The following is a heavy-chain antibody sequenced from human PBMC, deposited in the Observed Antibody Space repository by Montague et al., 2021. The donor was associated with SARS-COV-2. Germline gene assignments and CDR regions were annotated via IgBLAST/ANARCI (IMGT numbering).Heavy chain of an antibody. D-gene: IGHD6-19*01. J-gene: IGHJ6*03. CDR2: TYYRSKWYN. Sequence: CAISGDSVCVMEASCKWEKQSPSLHLGRLLITYYRSKWYNDHAVSVKSRITINPDTSKNQFSLQLNSVTPEDPAVYYCARDVRGLRLVWNYYYYYMDVWGKGNTVTVS. V-gene: IGHV6-1*01. CDR3: ARDVRGLRLVWNYYYYYMDV. CDR1: GDSVCVMEAS.